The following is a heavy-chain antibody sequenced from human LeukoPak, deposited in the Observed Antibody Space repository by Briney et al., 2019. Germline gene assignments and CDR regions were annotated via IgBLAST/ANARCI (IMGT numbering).Heavy chain of an antibody. CDR1: GFTFSSYG. Sequence: GGSLRLSCAASGFTFSSYGMSWVRQAPGKGLEWVSAISGSGGSTYYADSVKGRFTISRDNSKNTLYLQMSSLRAEDTAVYYCATESITMVRGVIEIDYWGQGTLVTVSS. CDR3: ATESITMVRGVIEIDY. J-gene: IGHJ4*02. CDR2: ISGSGGST. V-gene: IGHV3-23*01. D-gene: IGHD3-10*01.